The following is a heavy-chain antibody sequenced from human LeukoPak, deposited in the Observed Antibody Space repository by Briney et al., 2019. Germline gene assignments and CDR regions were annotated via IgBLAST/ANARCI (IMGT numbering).Heavy chain of an antibody. CDR1: SGSITNYY. CDR2: IYYSGNT. V-gene: IGHV4-59*12. D-gene: IGHD2-2*01. J-gene: IGHJ3*02. Sequence: SETLSLTCTVSSGSITNYYWSWIRQPPGKGLEWIGFIYYSGNTNYNPSLKSRVTISVDTSKNQFSLKLSSVTAADTAVYYCARLNGVVVPAAIAFDIWGQGTMVTVSS. CDR3: ARLNGVVVPAAIAFDI.